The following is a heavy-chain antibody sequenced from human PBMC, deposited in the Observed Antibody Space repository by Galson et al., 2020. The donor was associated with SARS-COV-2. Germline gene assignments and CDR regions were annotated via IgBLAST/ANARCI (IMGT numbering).Heavy chain of an antibody. Sequence: SETLSLTCTVSGGSISSGGYYWSWIRQHPGKGLEWIGYIYYSGSTYYNPSLKSRVTISVDTSKNQFSLKLSSVTAADTAVYYCAREIKTSKYSSGWYDYYYYMDVWGKGTTVTVSS. CDR1: GGSISSGGYY. V-gene: IGHV4-31*03. D-gene: IGHD6-19*01. J-gene: IGHJ6*03. CDR3: AREIKTSKYSSGWYDYYYYMDV. CDR2: IYYSGST.